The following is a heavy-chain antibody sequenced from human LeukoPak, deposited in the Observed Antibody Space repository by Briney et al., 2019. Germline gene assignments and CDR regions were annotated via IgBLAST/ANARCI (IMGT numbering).Heavy chain of an antibody. Sequence: SQTLSLTCIVSGGSISRGSYYWNWLRQPAGKGLEWMGRIYNSGSTNYNPSLKSRVTISTDMSKNQFSLKLSSVTAADTAVYYCARQTFGVLYFDSWGQGTLVIVSS. CDR1: GGSISRGSYY. CDR3: ARQTFGVLYFDS. J-gene: IGHJ4*02. D-gene: IGHD3-10*01. CDR2: IYNSGST. V-gene: IGHV4-61*02.